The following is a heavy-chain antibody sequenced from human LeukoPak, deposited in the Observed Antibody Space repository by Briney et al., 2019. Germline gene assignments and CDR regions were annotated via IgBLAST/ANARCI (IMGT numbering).Heavy chain of an antibody. CDR2: ISWNSGTI. J-gene: IGHJ4*02. CDR3: AKDLAAAVTGGFDY. V-gene: IGHV3-9*01. D-gene: IGHD6-13*01. Sequence: GRSLRLSCAASGFTFDDYAMHWVRQAPGKGLGWVSGISWNSGTIGYADSVKGRFTISRDNAKNSLYLQMHSLRAEDTALYYCAKDLAAAVTGGFDYWGQGTQVTVSS. CDR1: GFTFDDYA.